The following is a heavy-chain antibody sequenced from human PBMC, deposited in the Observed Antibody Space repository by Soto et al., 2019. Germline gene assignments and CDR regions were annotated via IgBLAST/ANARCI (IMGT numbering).Heavy chain of an antibody. V-gene: IGHV4-4*02. Sequence: QVQLQESGPGLVKPSGTLSLTCAVSGVSISSHDWWTWVRQPPGKGLEWIGESHESGNTNYNSSLDSRVTISVDKSKNQFSLKLTSVTVADTAVYYCATRDSGRFYWGQGTLVTVSS. CDR3: ATRDSGRFY. J-gene: IGHJ4*02. CDR2: SHESGNT. CDR1: GVSISSHDW. D-gene: IGHD5-12*01.